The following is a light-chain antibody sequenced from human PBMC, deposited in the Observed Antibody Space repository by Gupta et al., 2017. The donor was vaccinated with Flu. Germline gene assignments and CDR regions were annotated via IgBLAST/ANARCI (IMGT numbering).Light chain of an antibody. Sequence: ERATLSCRASQSVSSSYLAWYQQKPGQAPRLLIYGASSRATGIPDRFSGSGSGTDFTLTIGRLEPEDFAVYYCQQYGSSPLTFGQGTRLEIK. V-gene: IGKV3-20*01. CDR2: GAS. CDR3: QQYGSSPLT. J-gene: IGKJ5*01. CDR1: QSVSSSY.